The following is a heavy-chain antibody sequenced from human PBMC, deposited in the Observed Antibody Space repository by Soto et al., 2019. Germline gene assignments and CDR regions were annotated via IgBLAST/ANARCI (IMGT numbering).Heavy chain of an antibody. CDR1: GGTFISYA. Sequence: SVKVACKASGGTFISYAISWVRQAPGQGLEWMGGIIPIFGTANYAQKFQGRVTITADKSTSTAYMELSSLRSEDTAVYYCARKGITGTYSYDDYGMDVWGQGTTVTVSS. D-gene: IGHD1-7*01. V-gene: IGHV1-69*06. J-gene: IGHJ6*02. CDR3: ARKGITGTYSYDDYGMDV. CDR2: IIPIFGTA.